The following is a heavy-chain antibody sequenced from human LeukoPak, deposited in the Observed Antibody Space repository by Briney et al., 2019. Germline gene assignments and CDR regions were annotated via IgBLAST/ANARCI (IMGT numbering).Heavy chain of an antibody. Sequence: SETLSLTCTVSGGSISSYYWSWIRQPPGKGLEWIGYIYYSGSTNYNPSLKSRVTISVDTPKNQFSLKLSSVTAADTAVYYCARDHDYGHYGNDYWGQGTLVTVSS. J-gene: IGHJ4*02. CDR2: IYYSGST. D-gene: IGHD4-17*01. V-gene: IGHV4-59*12. CDR1: GGSISSYY. CDR3: ARDHDYGHYGNDY.